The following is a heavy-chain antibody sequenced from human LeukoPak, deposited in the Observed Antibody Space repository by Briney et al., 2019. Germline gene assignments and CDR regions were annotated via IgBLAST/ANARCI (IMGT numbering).Heavy chain of an antibody. CDR1: GVSNSSRRYF. Sequence: SETLSLPRTVSGVSNSSRRYFWRRIRQPPGKVQEWIGTIYYSGPPYFHPSLKSRVTRSVHTSKNPFSLQLNSVTAAGPSLYYCTKVIRETRFDPWGQGTLVTVSS. CDR3: TKVIRETRFDP. V-gene: IGHV4-39*01. CDR2: IYYSGPP. D-gene: IGHD2-21*01. J-gene: IGHJ5*02.